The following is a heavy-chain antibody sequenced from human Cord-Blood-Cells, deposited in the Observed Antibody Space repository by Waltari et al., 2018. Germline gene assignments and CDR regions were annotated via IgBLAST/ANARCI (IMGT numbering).Heavy chain of an antibody. J-gene: IGHJ5*02. V-gene: IGHV1-69*01. D-gene: IGHD2-15*01. CDR2: IIPIFGTA. CDR1: GVTFSSYA. CDR3: ARGLYCSGGSCYGRWFDP. Sequence: QVQLVQSGAEVKKPGSSVKVSCKASGVTFSSYAISWVRQAPGQGLEWMGGIIPIFGTANYAQKFQGRVTITADESTSTAYMELSSLRSEDTAVYYCARGLYCSGGSCYGRWFDPWGQGTLVTVSS.